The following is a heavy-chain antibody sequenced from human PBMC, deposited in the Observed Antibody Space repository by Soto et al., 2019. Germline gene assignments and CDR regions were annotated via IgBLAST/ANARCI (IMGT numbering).Heavy chain of an antibody. D-gene: IGHD5-18*01. CDR1: GGSISSSSYY. Sequence: PSETLFLTCPVSGGSISSSSYYWGWIRQPPGKGLEWIGSIYYSGSTSYNPSLKSRVTISVDTSKNQFSLKLSSVTAADTAVYYCARTVGYSYGYDYWGQGTLVTVSS. CDR3: ARTVGYSYGYDY. J-gene: IGHJ4*02. CDR2: IYYSGST. V-gene: IGHV4-39*01.